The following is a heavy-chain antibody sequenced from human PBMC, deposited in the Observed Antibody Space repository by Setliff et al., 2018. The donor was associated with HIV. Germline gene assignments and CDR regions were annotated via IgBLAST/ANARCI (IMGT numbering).Heavy chain of an antibody. CDR3: ARGPRDYDSSGYTS. V-gene: IGHV3-9*01. D-gene: IGHD3-22*01. Sequence: GGSLRLSCVASGFTFDEYALHWVRQVPGKGLEWVSSIGWNGVSIAYADSVKGRFTISRHNSKNTLYLQLNSLRAEDTAVYYCARGPRDYDSSGYTSWGQGTLVTVSS. CDR2: IGWNGVSI. J-gene: IGHJ4*02. CDR1: GFTFDEYA.